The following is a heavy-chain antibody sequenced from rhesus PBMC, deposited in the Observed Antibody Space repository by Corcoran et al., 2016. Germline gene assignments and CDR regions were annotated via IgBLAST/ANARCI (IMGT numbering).Heavy chain of an antibody. CDR2: IYGSRGST. CDR3: ACLTSWRRFPYYFDY. D-gene: IGHD1-1*01. CDR1: GGSFSSYW. Sequence: QVQLQESGPGLVKPSETLSLTCAVSGGSFSSYWWGWIRQPPGKGLEWIGSIYGSRGSTEYHPTLNSRATLSSDPSKHQFSLKLSSVTAADTAVYYCACLTSWRRFPYYFDYWGQGVLVTVSS. V-gene: IGHV4-160*01. J-gene: IGHJ4*01.